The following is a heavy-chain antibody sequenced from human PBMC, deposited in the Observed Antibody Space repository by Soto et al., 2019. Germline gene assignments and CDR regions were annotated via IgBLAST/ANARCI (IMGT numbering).Heavy chain of an antibody. V-gene: IGHV3-11*01. D-gene: IGHD3-10*01. Sequence: QVQLVESGGGLVKPGGSLRLSCAASGFTFSDYYTSWIRQAPGKGLEWVSYISSSGSTIYYADSVKGRFTISRDNAKNSLYLQMNSLRAEDAAVYYCARDLSPGLLWFGESPRYGMDVWGQGTTVTVSS. CDR3: ARDLSPGLLWFGESPRYGMDV. J-gene: IGHJ6*02. CDR2: ISSSGSTI. CDR1: GFTFSDYY.